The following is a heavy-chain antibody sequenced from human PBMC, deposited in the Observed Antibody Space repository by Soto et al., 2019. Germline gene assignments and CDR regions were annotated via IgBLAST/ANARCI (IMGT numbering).Heavy chain of an antibody. Sequence: PSEAMSLTCALSGDSIASGSYSWGWVRQPPGKGLEWIGYIYHNGYTYYNPSLRSRVTISVDRSKNQFSLKLTSVTAADTAMYYCARVFSIFLKYFDSWGQGILVT. CDR3: ARVFSIFLKYFDS. CDR2: IYHNGYT. CDR1: GDSIASGSYS. J-gene: IGHJ4*02. V-gene: IGHV4-30-2*01.